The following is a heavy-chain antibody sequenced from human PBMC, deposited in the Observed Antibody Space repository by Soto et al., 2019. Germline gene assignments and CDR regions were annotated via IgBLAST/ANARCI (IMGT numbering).Heavy chain of an antibody. J-gene: IGHJ4*02. CDR3: ARDFRDSCGGLSCFYFEV. CDR1: GYTFSSYG. V-gene: IGHV1-18*01. CDR2: ISAKSGDT. D-gene: IGHD2-21*01. Sequence: QVQLVQSGAEVKEPGASVRVSCKTSGYTFSSYGFSWVRQAPGQGLEWVAWISAKSGDTNSAQKFQGRVTLTTDTTTSTAYMDLRSLTSDDTAIYYCARDFRDSCGGLSCFYFEVWGQGTLVTVSS.